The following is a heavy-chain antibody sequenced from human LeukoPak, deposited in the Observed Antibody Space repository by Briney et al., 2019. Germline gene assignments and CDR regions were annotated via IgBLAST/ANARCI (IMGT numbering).Heavy chain of an antibody. D-gene: IGHD2-15*01. CDR2: ISSDGSST. CDR3: ARGRPHGSDY. J-gene: IGHJ4*02. Sequence: GGSLRLSCAASGFSFSSNWMNWVRQAPGKGLVWVSRISSDGSSTNYADSVKGRFTISRDNAKNTLYLQMNSLRVEDTAVYYCARGRPHGSDYWGQGTLVTVSS. V-gene: IGHV3-74*01. CDR1: GFSFSSNW.